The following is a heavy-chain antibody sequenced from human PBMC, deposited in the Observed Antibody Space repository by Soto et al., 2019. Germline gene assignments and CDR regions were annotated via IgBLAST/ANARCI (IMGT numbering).Heavy chain of an antibody. CDR2: IFSNGEK. V-gene: IGHV2-26*01. D-gene: IGHD3-10*01. CDR3: ERVIYDPGAYYWFDT. Sequence: QVTLKESGPVLVKPTETLTLTCTVSDFSVNSPKMGVSWIRQPPGKALEWLAHIFSNGEKSYQTSLKSRLSISKDTSKSLVVLTMTAMDPVDTATYYCERVIYDPGAYYWFDTWGQGTLVTVSS. J-gene: IGHJ5*02. CDR1: DFSVNSPKMG.